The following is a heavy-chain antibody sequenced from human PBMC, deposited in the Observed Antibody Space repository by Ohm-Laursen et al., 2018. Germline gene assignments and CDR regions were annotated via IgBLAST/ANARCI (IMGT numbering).Heavy chain of an antibody. V-gene: IGHV3-33*01. CDR1: GFTFSSYG. CDR3: ARAGDGSGSHNWFDP. J-gene: IGHJ5*02. D-gene: IGHD3-10*01. Sequence: SLRLSCAASGFTFSSYGMHWVRQAPGKGLEWVAVIWYDGSNKYYADSVKGRFTISRDNSKNTLYLQMNSPRAEDTAIYYCARAGDGSGSHNWFDPWGQGTLVTVSS. CDR2: IWYDGSNK.